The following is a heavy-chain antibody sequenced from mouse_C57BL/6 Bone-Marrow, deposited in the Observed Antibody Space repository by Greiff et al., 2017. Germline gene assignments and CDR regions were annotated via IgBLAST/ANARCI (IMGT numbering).Heavy chain of an antibody. J-gene: IGHJ2*01. CDR3: ARRLRLRDYFDY. CDR1: GFTFSSYG. V-gene: IGHV5-6*02. CDR2: ISSGGSYT. D-gene: IGHD3-2*02. Sequence: EVKLMESGGDLVKPGGSLKLSCAASGFTFSSYGMSWVRQTPDKRLEWVATISSGGSYTYYPDSVKGRFTISRDNAKNTLYLQMSSLKSEDTAMXYCARRLRLRDYFDYWGQGTTLTVSS.